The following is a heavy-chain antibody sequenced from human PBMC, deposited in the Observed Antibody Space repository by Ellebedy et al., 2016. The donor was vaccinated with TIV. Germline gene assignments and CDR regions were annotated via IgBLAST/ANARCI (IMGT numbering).Heavy chain of an antibody. D-gene: IGHD6-13*01. Sequence: ASVKVSCKASGYTFTSYDINWVRQATGQGLEWMGRINPNTGDTNYAQKFQGRVTMTRDTSISTAYMELSRLRSDDTVVYYCARDQGRVGAAAARNMDVWGQGTTVTVSS. CDR1: GYTFTSYD. J-gene: IGHJ6*02. V-gene: IGHV1-2*05. CDR3: ARDQGRVGAAAARNMDV. CDR2: INPNTGDT.